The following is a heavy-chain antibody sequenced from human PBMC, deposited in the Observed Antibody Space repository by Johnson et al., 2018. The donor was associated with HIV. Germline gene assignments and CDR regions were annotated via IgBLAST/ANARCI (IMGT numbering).Heavy chain of an antibody. D-gene: IGHD3-22*01. CDR1: GFTFSSYG. CDR3: ARVRWVSKWLSYDAFDI. J-gene: IGHJ3*02. Sequence: QVQLMESGGGVVQPGRSLRLSCAASGFTFSSYGMHWVRQAPGKGLEWVAVIWYDGSNKYYADSVKGRFTISRDNSKNTLYLQMNSLRAEDTAVYYCARVRWVSKWLSYDAFDIWGQWTMVTVSS. CDR2: IWYDGSNK. V-gene: IGHV3-33*01.